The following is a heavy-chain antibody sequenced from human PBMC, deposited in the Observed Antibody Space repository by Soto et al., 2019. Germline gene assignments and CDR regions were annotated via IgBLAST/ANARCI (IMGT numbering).Heavy chain of an antibody. CDR2: IYYSGST. J-gene: IGHJ1*01. Sequence: SETLSLTCTVSGGSISSGGYYWSWIRQHPGKGLEWIGYIYYSGSTYYNPSLKSRVTISVDTSKNQFSLKLSSVTAADTAVYYCARDPYYSNYNLTPAEYFQHWGQGTLVTVSS. CDR1: GGSISSGGYY. D-gene: IGHD4-4*01. CDR3: ARDPYYSNYNLTPAEYFQH. V-gene: IGHV4-31*03.